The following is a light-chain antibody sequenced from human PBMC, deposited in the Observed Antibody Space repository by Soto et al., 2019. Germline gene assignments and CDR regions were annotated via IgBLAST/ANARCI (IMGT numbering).Light chain of an antibody. Sequence: QSVLTPPPSASGTPGQRVTISCSGSSSNIGSNYVYWYQQLRGTAPKLLIYRNNQRPSGVPDRFSGAKSGTSASLAISGLRSEDEADYYCAAWDDSLSGPVFGGGTKLTAL. CDR2: RNN. V-gene: IGLV1-47*01. CDR1: SSNIGSNY. CDR3: AAWDDSLSGPV. J-gene: IGLJ2*01.